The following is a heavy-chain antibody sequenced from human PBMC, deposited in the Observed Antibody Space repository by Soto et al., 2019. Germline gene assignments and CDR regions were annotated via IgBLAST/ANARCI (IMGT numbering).Heavy chain of an antibody. J-gene: IGHJ6*02. D-gene: IGHD3-22*01. Sequence: QVQLVESGGGVVQPGRSLRLSCAASGFTFSSYAMHWVRQAPGKGLERVAAISYDGSNKYYADSVKGRFTISRDNSKNTLYLQMNSLRAEDTAVYYCAIDLAVDSSGYDYYYYGMDVWGQGTTVTVSS. CDR3: AIDLAVDSSGYDYYYYGMDV. CDR1: GFTFSSYA. CDR2: ISYDGSNK. V-gene: IGHV3-30-3*01.